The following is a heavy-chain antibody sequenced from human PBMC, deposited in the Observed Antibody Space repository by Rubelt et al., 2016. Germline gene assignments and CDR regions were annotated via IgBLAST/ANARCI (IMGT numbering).Heavy chain of an antibody. CDR1: GFTFSNAW. Sequence: EVQLVESGGGLVKPGGSLRLSCAASGFTFSNAWMNWVRQAPGKGLEWVGRIKSKTDGGPTDYAAPVKGRVTISRDDSKNTLYLQMNSLKTEDTAVYYCTTDTAMDNDFDYWGQGTLVTVSS. V-gene: IGHV3-15*07. CDR3: TTDTAMDNDFDY. D-gene: IGHD5-18*01. CDR2: IKSKTDGGPT. J-gene: IGHJ4*02.